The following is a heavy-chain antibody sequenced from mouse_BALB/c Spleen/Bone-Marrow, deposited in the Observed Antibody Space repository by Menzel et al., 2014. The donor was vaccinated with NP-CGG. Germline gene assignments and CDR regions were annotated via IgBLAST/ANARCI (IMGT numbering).Heavy chain of an antibody. CDR2: INPYNDGT. CDR3: ARRWLPYAMDH. CDR1: GYTFTSYI. D-gene: IGHD2-3*01. V-gene: IGHV1-14*01. J-gene: IGHJ4*01. Sequence: EVKLVESGPELVKPGASVKMSCKASGYTFTSYIMHWVKQKPGQGLEWIGYINPYNDGTKYNEKFKGKATPTSDKSSSTAYMELSSLTSEDSAVYYCARRWLPYAMDHWGQGTSVTVSS.